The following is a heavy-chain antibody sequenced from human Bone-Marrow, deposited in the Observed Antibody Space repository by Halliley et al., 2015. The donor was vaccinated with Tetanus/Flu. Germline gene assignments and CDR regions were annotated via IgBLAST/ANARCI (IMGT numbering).Heavy chain of an antibody. CDR2: IWFDGSNK. CDR1: GFTFSSYG. J-gene: IGHJ6*02. Sequence: SLRLSCAASGFTFSSYGMHWVRQAPGKGLEWVAVIWFDGSNKYYADSVRGRFTISRDNSKNTLSLQINSLRAEDTAAYYCAREREIVSTIANYGFINYYGMDVWGQGTTVTVSS. CDR3: AREREIVSTIANYGFINYYGMDV. V-gene: IGHV3-33*01. D-gene: IGHD5-12*01.